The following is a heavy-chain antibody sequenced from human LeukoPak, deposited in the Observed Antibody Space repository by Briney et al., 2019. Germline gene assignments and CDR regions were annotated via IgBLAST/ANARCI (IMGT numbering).Heavy chain of an antibody. D-gene: IGHD6-13*01. CDR3: TTVERIAAAGTFVP. CDR1: GFTFSNAW. Sequence: GGSLRLSCAASGFTFSNAWMSWVRQAPGKGLEWVGRIKSKTDGGTTDYAAPVKGRFTISRDDSKNTLYLQMNSLKTEDTAVYYCTTVERIAAAGTFVPWGQGTLVTVSS. V-gene: IGHV3-15*01. J-gene: IGHJ5*02. CDR2: IKSKTDGGTT.